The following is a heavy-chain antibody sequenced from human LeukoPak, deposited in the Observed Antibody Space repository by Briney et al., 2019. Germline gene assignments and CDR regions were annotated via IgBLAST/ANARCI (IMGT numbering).Heavy chain of an antibody. D-gene: IGHD5-24*01. V-gene: IGHV3-48*03. J-gene: IGHJ4*02. CDR3: ARYNAYNNAN. CDR1: GFTFSSYE. CDR2: ISRSGTTA. Sequence: GGSLRLSCAASGFTFSSYEMNWVRQAPGKGLEWVSYISRSGTTAYYPDSMKGRFTISRDNAKNSLYLQMNSLRVEDTAVYYCARYNAYNNANGAQETRVPVS.